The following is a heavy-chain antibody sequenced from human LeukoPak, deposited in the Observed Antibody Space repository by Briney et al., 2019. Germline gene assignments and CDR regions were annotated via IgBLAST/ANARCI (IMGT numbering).Heavy chain of an antibody. CDR1: GASVSSSSYY. CDR2: IFYSGSA. D-gene: IGHD1-26*01. Sequence: SETLSLTCTVSGASVSSSSYYWEWIRQPPGKGLEWVGSIFYSGSASYNPSLKSRVTMSVDTSKNQFSLRLSSVTATDTAVYYCATRRSGSHPYYWGQGTLVTVSS. J-gene: IGHJ4*02. V-gene: IGHV4-39*01. CDR3: ATRRSGSHPYY.